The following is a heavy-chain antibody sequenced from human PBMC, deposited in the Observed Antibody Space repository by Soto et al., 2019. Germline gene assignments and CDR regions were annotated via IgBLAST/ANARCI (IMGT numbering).Heavy chain of an antibody. D-gene: IGHD2-2*01. CDR1: GGTFSSYA. J-gene: IGHJ6*02. V-gene: IGHV1-69*01. CDR2: IIPIFGTA. CDR3: VREGYCSSTSSQYYYYGMDV. Sequence: QVQLVQSGAEVKKPGSSVKVSCKASGGTFSSYAISWVRQAPGQGLGWMGGIIPIFGTANYAQKFQGRVTITADESTSTAYMELSSLRSEDTAVYYCVREGYCSSTSSQYYYYGMDVWGQGTTVTVSS.